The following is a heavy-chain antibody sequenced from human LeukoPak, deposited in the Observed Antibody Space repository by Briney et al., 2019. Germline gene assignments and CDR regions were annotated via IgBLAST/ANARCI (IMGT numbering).Heavy chain of an antibody. CDR2: IKHSGST. D-gene: IGHD6-19*01. CDR3: SRRPSRSRFDY. V-gene: IGHV4-34*01. J-gene: IGHJ4*02. Sequence: PSETLSLTCAVYGGSFSGYYWSWIRQPPGKGLEWIGEIKHSGSTNYNPSLESRVTVSVDTSKNQFSLKLSSVTAADTAVYYCSRRPSRSRFDYWGQGALVTVSS. CDR1: GGSFSGYY.